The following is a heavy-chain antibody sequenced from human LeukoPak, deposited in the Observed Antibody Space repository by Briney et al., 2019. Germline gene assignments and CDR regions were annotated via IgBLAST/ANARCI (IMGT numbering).Heavy chain of an antibody. D-gene: IGHD1-14*01. J-gene: IGHJ3*02. CDR1: GFTFSTYS. Sequence: GGSLRLSCAASGFTFSTYSMNWVRQAPGKGLEWVSSISSSSSSIYYSDSVKGRFTISRDNSKNTLYLQMNSLRAEDTAVYYCARDTGRSDAFDIWGQGTMVTVSS. CDR3: ARDTGRSDAFDI. V-gene: IGHV3-21*04. CDR2: ISSSSSSI.